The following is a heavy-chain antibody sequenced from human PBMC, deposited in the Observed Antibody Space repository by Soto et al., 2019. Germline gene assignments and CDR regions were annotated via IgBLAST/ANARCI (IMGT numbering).Heavy chain of an antibody. V-gene: IGHV3-73*02. D-gene: IGHD2-2*02. CDR3: ARGQGAAIGDYYYHGMDV. Sequence: EVQLVESGGGLVQPGGSLKLSCAASGFIFSGSAIHWVRQASGKGLEWVGRIRSRANNFATSSAASVKGRFTFSRDDSKNTAYLQMNTLKPEDTALYYCARGQGAAIGDYYYHGMDVWGQGTTVTVSS. J-gene: IGHJ6*02. CDR1: GFIFSGSA. CDR2: IRSRANNFAT.